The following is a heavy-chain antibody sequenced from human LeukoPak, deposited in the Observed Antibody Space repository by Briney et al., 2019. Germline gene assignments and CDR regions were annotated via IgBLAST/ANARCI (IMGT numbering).Heavy chain of an antibody. CDR2: ISSNGRTI. D-gene: IGHD6-19*01. J-gene: IGHJ5*02. V-gene: IGHV3-11*01. CDR1: GLTFSDYY. CDR3: ARTQQWLLLGFDP. Sequence: GGSLRLSCAASGLTFSDYYMSWIRQAPGKGLEWISYISSNGRTIYYADSVKGRFTISRDNARKSVYLQMNSLRAEDTAIYYCARTQQWLLLGFDPWGQGTRVTVSS.